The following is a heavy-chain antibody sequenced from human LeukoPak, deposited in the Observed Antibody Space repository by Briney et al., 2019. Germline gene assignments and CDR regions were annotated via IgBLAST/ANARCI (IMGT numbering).Heavy chain of an antibody. J-gene: IGHJ4*02. CDR1: GYTLTELS. Sequence: ASAKVSCKVSGYTLTELSMHWVRQAPGKGLEWMGGFDPEDGETIYAQKFQGRVTMTEDTSTDTAYMELSSLRSEDTAVYYCATTRGYSYALDYWGQGTLVTVSS. CDR2: FDPEDGET. D-gene: IGHD5-18*01. V-gene: IGHV1-24*01. CDR3: ATTRGYSYALDY.